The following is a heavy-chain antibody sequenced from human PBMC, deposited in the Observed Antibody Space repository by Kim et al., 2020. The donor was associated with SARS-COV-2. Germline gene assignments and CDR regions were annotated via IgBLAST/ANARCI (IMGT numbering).Heavy chain of an antibody. D-gene: IGHD4-4*01. Sequence: GGSLRLSCTTSGFTFSSWEMNWVRQAPGKGLEWVSYIIGGGTDIYYADSVTGRFTISRDNSKNSLYLQINSLRAEDTAVYYCARGPNYSPFDYWGQGTLVTVS. CDR3: ARGPNYSPFDY. V-gene: IGHV3-48*03. CDR1: GFTFSSWE. CDR2: IIGGGTDI. J-gene: IGHJ4*02.